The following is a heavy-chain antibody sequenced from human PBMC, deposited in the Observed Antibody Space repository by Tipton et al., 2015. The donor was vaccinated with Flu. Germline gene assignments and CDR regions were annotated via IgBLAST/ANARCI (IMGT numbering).Heavy chain of an antibody. V-gene: IGHV3-48*03. CDR2: ISTDEITT. D-gene: IGHD3-22*01. CDR3: TRDYYDISGYLGGNWFDP. J-gene: IGHJ5*02. CDR1: GFTFSRFE. Sequence: SLRLSCTASGFTFSRFEMNWVRQAPGKGLEWVSYISTDEITTDYADSVKGRFTISRDNAKNSLYLQMNSLRAEDTAVYYCTRDYYDISGYLGGNWFDPWGQGTLVTVSS.